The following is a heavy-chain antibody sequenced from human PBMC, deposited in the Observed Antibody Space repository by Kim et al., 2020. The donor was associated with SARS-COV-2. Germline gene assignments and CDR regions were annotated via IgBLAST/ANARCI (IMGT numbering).Heavy chain of an antibody. CDR1: GFTFTSSA. J-gene: IGHJ6*02. CDR2: IVVGIGNT. D-gene: IGHD3-10*01. Sequence: SVKVSCKASGFTFTSSAVQWVRQARGQRLEWIGWIVVGIGNTNYAQKFQERVTITRDMSTSTAYMELSILRSEDTAVYYCAAVFPASPGGMDVWGQGTTVTVSS. V-gene: IGHV1-58*01. CDR3: AAVFPASPGGMDV.